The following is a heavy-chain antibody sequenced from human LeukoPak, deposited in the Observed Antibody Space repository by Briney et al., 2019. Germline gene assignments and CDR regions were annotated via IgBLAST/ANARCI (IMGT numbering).Heavy chain of an antibody. J-gene: IGHJ4*02. CDR2: ISSSGSTI. V-gene: IGHV3-48*03. CDR3: ARGMKGSYEGNPLDY. D-gene: IGHD3-16*01. Sequence: GGSLRLSCAAFGFTFSSYEMNWVRQAPGKGLEWVSYISSSGSTIYYADSVKGRFTISRDNAKNSLYLQMNSLRAEDTAVYYCARGMKGSYEGNPLDYWGQGTLVTVSS. CDR1: GFTFSSYE.